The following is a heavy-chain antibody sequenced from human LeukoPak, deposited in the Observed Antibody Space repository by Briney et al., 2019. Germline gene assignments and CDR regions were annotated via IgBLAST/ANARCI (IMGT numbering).Heavy chain of an antibody. CDR2: IKEEGSEK. CDR1: GFIFRSYW. Sequence: GGSLRLSCAASGFIFRSYWMNWVRQAPGKGLEWVANIKEEGSEKYYVDSVKGRFTISRDNAKTSLYLQLNSLRGEDTAVYYCVRNWGYFDYWGQGTLVTVSS. J-gene: IGHJ4*02. V-gene: IGHV3-7*05. CDR3: VRNWGYFDY. D-gene: IGHD7-27*01.